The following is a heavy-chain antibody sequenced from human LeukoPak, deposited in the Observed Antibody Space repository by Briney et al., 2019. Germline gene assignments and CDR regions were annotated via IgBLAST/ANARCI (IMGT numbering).Heavy chain of an antibody. Sequence: PSETLSLTCAVYGGSFSGYYWSWIRQPPGKGLEWIGEINHSGSTNYNPSLKSRVTISVDTSKNQFSLKLSSVTAADTAVYYCARLTGWPTYYFDYWGQGTLVTVSS. V-gene: IGHV4-34*01. CDR3: ARLTGWPTYYFDY. CDR2: INHSGST. D-gene: IGHD2-15*01. CDR1: GGSFSGYY. J-gene: IGHJ4*02.